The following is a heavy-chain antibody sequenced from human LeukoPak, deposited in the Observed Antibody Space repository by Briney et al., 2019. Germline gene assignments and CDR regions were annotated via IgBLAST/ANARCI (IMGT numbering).Heavy chain of an antibody. CDR3: AKDRGSSGWYSDY. J-gene: IGHJ4*02. Sequence: GGSLRLSCAASGFIFSSCAMRWVRQTPGKGLEWVSAISGSGGATHYADSVKGRFTVSRDNSNNTLYLQMNSLRAEDTALYYCAKDRGSSGWYSDYWGQGTLVTVSS. CDR1: GFIFSSCA. V-gene: IGHV3-23*01. CDR2: ISGSGGAT. D-gene: IGHD6-19*01.